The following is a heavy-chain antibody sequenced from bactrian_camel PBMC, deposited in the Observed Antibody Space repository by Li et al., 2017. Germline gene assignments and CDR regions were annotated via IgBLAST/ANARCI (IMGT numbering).Heavy chain of an antibody. CDR1: CFPYDTNDR. V-gene: IGHV3S60*01. Sequence: HVQLVESGGGSVQAGGSLRLSCLALCFPYDTNDRMGWFRQVPGKEREGVASMSDGGGTGYADSVKGRFTMNRDNAKNTVYLQMNSLKLEDTGLYYCATGAVGGSWYVDLGELGYWGQGTQVTVS. D-gene: IGHD6*01. CDR2: MSDGGGT. CDR3: ATGAVGGSWYVDLGELGY. J-gene: IGHJ6*01.